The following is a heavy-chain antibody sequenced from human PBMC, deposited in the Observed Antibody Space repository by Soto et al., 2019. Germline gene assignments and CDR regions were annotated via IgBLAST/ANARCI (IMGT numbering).Heavy chain of an antibody. V-gene: IGHV3-23*01. CDR2: ISGSGVST. J-gene: IGHJ4*02. CDR3: AKEVGYSSGYDYFDY. Sequence: EVQLLGSGGGLVQPGGSLRLSCADSGFTFSSYAMSWVRQAPGKGLEWVSGISGSGVSTHYADSVKGRFTISRDNSKNTLYLQMNSLRAEDTAVYYCAKEVGYSSGYDYFDYWGQGTLVTVSS. D-gene: IGHD6-19*01. CDR1: GFTFSSYA.